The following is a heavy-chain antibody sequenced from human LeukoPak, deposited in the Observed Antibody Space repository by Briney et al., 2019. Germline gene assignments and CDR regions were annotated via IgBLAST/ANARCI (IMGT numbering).Heavy chain of an antibody. CDR1: GGSTSSYY. D-gene: IGHD3-22*01. Sequence: PSETLSLTCTVSGGSTSSYYWSWIRQPPGPGLEWIGYIYYSGSTSYTPSLKSRVTISLDTSKNQFSLKVRSVTAADTAMYYCARAVVFYHDGSGYSTRFDYWGQGTLVTVSS. CDR2: IYYSGST. V-gene: IGHV4-59*01. CDR3: ARAVVFYHDGSGYSTRFDY. J-gene: IGHJ4*02.